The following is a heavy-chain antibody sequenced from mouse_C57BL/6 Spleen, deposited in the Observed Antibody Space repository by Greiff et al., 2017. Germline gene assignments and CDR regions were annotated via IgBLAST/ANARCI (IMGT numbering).Heavy chain of an antibody. CDR3: ARGTTGFDY. D-gene: IGHD1-1*01. Sequence: VHVKQSGPALVKPGASVKMSCKASGYTFTDYNMHWVKQSHGKSLEWIGYINPNNGGTSYNQKFKGKATLTVNKYSSTAYMELRSLTSEDSAVYYCARGTTGFDYWGQGTTLTVSS. V-gene: IGHV1-22*01. CDR1: GYTFTDYN. CDR2: INPNNGGT. J-gene: IGHJ2*01.